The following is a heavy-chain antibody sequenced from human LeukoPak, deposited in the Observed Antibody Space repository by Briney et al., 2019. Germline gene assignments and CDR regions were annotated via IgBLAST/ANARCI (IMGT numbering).Heavy chain of an antibody. J-gene: IGHJ4*02. CDR3: ATPRD. CDR2: ISSSSTI. V-gene: IGHV3-48*01. Sequence: GGSLRLSCAASGFTFSSYSMNWVRQAPGKGLEWVSYISSSSTIYYADSEKGRFTISRDNAKNSLYLQMNSLRAEDTAVYYCATPRDWGQGTLVTVSS. CDR1: GFTFSSYS.